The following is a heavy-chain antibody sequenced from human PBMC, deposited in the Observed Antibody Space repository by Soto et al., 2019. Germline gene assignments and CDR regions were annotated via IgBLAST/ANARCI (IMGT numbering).Heavy chain of an antibody. CDR3: TRDRSSFMRGRIRGPYGGLDV. D-gene: IGHD3-10*01. CDR2: INSVASYV. V-gene: IGHV3-21*01. CDR1: RLAFSSYS. J-gene: IGHJ6*02. Sequence: QLVESGGGLVKPGGSLRVSCAASRLAFSSYSMHWVRQAPMKGLEWVASINSVASYVYYADSVEGRFTISRDNAKNSVYLQMNSLRAEDTAVYYCTRDRSSFMRGRIRGPYGGLDVWGQGTTVLVS.